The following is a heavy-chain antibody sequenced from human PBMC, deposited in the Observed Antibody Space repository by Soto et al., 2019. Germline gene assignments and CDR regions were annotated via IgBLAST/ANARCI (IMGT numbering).Heavy chain of an antibody. CDR1: GCTFTSYY. CDR2: INPSGGST. Sequence: QVQLVQSGAEVKKPGASVKISCKASGCTFTSYYMHWVRQAPGQGLEWMGIINPSGGSTNYAQKLQGRVAMTRDTSTSTVYMELNSLRSEDTAVYYCARPPYPGCINAVCYPLDYWAREPWSPSPQ. J-gene: IGHJ4*02. V-gene: IGHV1-46*01. D-gene: IGHD2-8*01. CDR3: ARPPYPGCINAVCYPLDY.